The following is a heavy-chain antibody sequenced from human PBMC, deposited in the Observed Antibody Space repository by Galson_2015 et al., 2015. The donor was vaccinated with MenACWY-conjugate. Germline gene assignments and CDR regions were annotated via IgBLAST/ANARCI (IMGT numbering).Heavy chain of an antibody. CDR3: ATNFNQLILLPVPTNDYINV. CDR2: FDPEDGET. D-gene: IGHD2-2*01. CDR1: GYILTDLS. Sequence: SVKVSCKVSGYILTDLSIYWVRQAPGKGLEWMGGFDPEDGETIYAQKLKGRVTMTEDISTDTAYMELSSLRSEDTAVYYCATNFNQLILLPVPTNDYINVWGKGTTVTVSS. V-gene: IGHV1-24*01. J-gene: IGHJ6*03.